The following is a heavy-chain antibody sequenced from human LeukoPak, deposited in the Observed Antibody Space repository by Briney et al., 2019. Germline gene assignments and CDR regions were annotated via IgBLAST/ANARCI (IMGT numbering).Heavy chain of an antibody. V-gene: IGHV3-30-3*01. CDR3: ARDQRGRAAAGTYFDY. Sequence: GGSRRLSCAASGFTFSSYAMHWVRQAPGKGLEWVAVISYDGSNKYYADSVKGRFTISRDNSKNTLYLQMNSLRAEDTAVYYCARDQRGRAAAGTYFDYWGQGTLVTVSS. CDR2: ISYDGSNK. CDR1: GFTFSSYA. J-gene: IGHJ4*02. D-gene: IGHD6-13*01.